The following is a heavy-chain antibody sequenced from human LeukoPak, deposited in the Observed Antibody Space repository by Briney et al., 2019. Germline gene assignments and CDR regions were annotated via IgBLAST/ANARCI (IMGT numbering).Heavy chain of an antibody. CDR2: INHSGST. CDR1: GGSFSGYY. Sequence: SETLSLTCAVYGGSFSGYYWSWIRQPPGKGLEWIGEINHSGSTNYNPSLKSRVTISVDTSKNQFSLKLSSATAADTAVYYCARGPVYYDFWSGYYSLQYYFDYWGQGTLVTVSS. V-gene: IGHV4-34*01. D-gene: IGHD3-3*01. CDR3: ARGPVYYDFWSGYYSLQYYFDY. J-gene: IGHJ4*02.